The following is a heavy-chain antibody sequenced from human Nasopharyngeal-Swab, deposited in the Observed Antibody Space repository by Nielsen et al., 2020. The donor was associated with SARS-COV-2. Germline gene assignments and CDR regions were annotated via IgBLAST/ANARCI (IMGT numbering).Heavy chain of an antibody. CDR2: IYSGGST. Sequence: WIRQPPGKGLEWVSVIYSGGSTYYADSVKGRFTISRDNSKNTLYLQMNSLRAEDTAVYYCARLGGSSWYANWFDPWGQGTLVTVSS. CDR3: ARLGGSSWYANWFDP. V-gene: IGHV3-53*01. J-gene: IGHJ5*02. D-gene: IGHD6-13*01.